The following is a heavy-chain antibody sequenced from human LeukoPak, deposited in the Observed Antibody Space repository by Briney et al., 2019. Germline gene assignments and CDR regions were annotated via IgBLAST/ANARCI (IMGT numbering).Heavy chain of an antibody. CDR3: ARDRGPRTGFMVREAYDY. CDR1: GFTFNSYS. D-gene: IGHD3-10*01. Sequence: GGSLRLPCAASGFTFNSYSMNWVRQAPGKGLVWVSRINTDGSITNYADSVKGRFSISRDNAKNTLYLQMSSLRAEDTAVYYCARDRGPRTGFMVREAYDYWGQGTLVTVSS. J-gene: IGHJ4*02. CDR2: INTDGSIT. V-gene: IGHV3-74*01.